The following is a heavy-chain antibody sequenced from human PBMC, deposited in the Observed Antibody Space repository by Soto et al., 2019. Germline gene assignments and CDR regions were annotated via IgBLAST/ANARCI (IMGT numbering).Heavy chain of an antibody. V-gene: IGHV1-58*01. CDR1: GFTFTSSA. CDR2: IVVGSGNT. J-gene: IGHJ4*02. D-gene: IGHD3-22*01. CDR3: AAFRPNYYASSGYYNPPDY. Sequence: SVEVTCKASGFTFTSSAVQWVRQARGQRLEWIGWIVVGSGNTNYAQKFQERVTITRDMSTSTAYMELSSLRSEDTAVYYCAAFRPNYYASSGYYNPPDYWGQGTLVTVSS.